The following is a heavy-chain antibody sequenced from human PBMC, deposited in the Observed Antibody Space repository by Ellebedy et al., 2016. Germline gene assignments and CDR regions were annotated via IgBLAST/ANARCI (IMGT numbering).Heavy chain of an antibody. CDR3: ASYWDAFDI. D-gene: IGHD2-8*02. Sequence: SETLSLTXTVSGGSISTYYWSWIRQPPGKGLEWIAYIYYSGSTNYNPSLKSRVTISLDTSKNQLSLKLSSVTAADTAVYYCASYWDAFDIWGQGTMVTVSS. CDR1: GGSISTYY. V-gene: IGHV4-59*01. J-gene: IGHJ3*02. CDR2: IYYSGST.